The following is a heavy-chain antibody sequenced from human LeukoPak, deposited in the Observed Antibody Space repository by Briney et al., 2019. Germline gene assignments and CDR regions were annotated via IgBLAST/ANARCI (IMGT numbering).Heavy chain of an antibody. D-gene: IGHD6-6*01. J-gene: IGHJ6*02. CDR3: AKDLLYGSSSYSNGVDV. Sequence: GGSLRLSCAASGFTFSSYAMSWVRQAPGKGLEWVSAISGNGGSTYYADSVKGRFTISRDNSKNTLYLQMNGLRAEDTAVYYCAKDLLYGSSSYSNGVDVWGQGTTVTVSS. CDR1: GFTFSSYA. CDR2: ISGNGGST. V-gene: IGHV3-23*01.